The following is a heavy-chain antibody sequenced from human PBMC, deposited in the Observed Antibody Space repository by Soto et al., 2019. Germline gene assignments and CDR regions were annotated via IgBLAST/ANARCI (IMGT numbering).Heavy chain of an antibody. J-gene: IGHJ4*02. V-gene: IGHV4-30-4*01. D-gene: IGHD5-12*01. CDR1: GGSISSGDYY. CDR2: IYYSGST. CDR3: ASTQGRDGYNRLDY. Sequence: SETLSLTCTVSGGSISSGDYYWSWIRQPPGKGLEWIGYIYYSGSTYYNPSLKSRVTISVDTSKNQFSLKLSSVTAADTAVYYCASTQGRDGYNRLDYWGQGTLVTVS.